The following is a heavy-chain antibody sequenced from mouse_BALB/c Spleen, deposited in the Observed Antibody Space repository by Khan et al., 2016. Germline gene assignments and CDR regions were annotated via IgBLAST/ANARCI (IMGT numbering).Heavy chain of an antibody. CDR2: IWGDGST. Sequence: QVQLQQSGPGLVAPSQSLSITCTVSGFSITGFAVNWVRQPPGKGLEWLGVIWGDGSTDYDSALKSRLSISKDDSKSQVFLKMNSLQTDDTATYXCASYYDYDGGFAYWGQGTLVTVSA. V-gene: IGHV2-6-7*01. CDR1: GFSITGFA. J-gene: IGHJ3*01. CDR3: ASYYDYDGGFAY. D-gene: IGHD2-4*01.